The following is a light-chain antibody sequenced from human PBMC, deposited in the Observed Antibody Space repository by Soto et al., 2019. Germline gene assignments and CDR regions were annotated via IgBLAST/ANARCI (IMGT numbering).Light chain of an antibody. CDR2: AAS. Sequence: DIQMTQSPSSLSASVGDRVTITCRASQSISNYLNWYQQKPGKAPKLLIYAASSLQSGVPSRFSGSGSGTDFTLNISRMQPEDFATDYCQQSYRTLMYTFGQGAKLEIK. V-gene: IGKV1-39*01. CDR1: QSISNY. J-gene: IGKJ2*01. CDR3: QQSYRTLMYT.